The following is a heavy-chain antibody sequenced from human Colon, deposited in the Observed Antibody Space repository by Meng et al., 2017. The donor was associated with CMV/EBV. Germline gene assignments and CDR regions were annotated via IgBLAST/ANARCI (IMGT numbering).Heavy chain of an antibody. V-gene: IGHV6-1*01. CDR3: ARDPAAFDF. CDR2: TYYKSKWYN. J-gene: IGHJ4*02. D-gene: IGHD6-25*01. CDR1: GASVSTNSAA. Sequence: QGQLQQSGPGRVKPSQTPSLTCAISGASVSTNSAAWNWIRQSPSGGLEWLGRTYYKSKWYNDYAESVKSRITINPDTSKNQFSLQLNSVTPEDTAVYYCARDPAAFDFWGQGILVTVSA.